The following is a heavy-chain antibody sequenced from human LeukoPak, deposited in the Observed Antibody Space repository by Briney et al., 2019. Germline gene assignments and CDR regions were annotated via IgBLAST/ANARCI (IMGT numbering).Heavy chain of an antibody. CDR2: INTYGSST. D-gene: IGHD6-13*01. CDR1: GFTFRSYW. V-gene: IGHV3-74*01. CDR3: ARDRDIAAAGVGNTFDI. J-gene: IGHJ3*02. Sequence: GSLRLSCAASGFTFRSYWVPWVRQAPGKGLVWGSRINTYGSSTSYADSVKGRFTISRDNAKNTLYLQMNSLRAEDTAVYYCARDRDIAAAGVGNTFDIWGQGTMVTVSS.